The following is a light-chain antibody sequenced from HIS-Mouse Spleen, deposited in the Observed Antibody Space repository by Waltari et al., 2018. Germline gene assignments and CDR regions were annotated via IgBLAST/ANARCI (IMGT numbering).Light chain of an antibody. CDR3: QQYYSTPT. CDR1: QSVLYRSNNKNY. Sequence: DSVMTQSPVSLGVSRGERATIIYEYCQSVLYRSNNKNYLAWYQKKPGQPPKLLICWASTRESGVPDRFSGSGSGKDSTLTISSLQAEDVAVYYCQQYYSTPTFGGGTKVEIK. CDR2: WAS. J-gene: IGKJ4*01. V-gene: IGKV4-1*01.